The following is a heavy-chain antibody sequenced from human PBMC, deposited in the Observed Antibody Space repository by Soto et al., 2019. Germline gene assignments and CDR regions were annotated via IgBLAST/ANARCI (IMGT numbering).Heavy chain of an antibody. Sequence: PSETLSLTCAVSGGSISSSNWWSWVRQPPGKGLEWIGEIYHSGSTNYNPSPKSRVTISVDKSKNQFSLKLSSVTAADTAVYYCAREHIVVVTANYYYGMDVWGQGTTVTVS. CDR1: GGSISSSNW. V-gene: IGHV4-4*02. D-gene: IGHD2-21*02. J-gene: IGHJ6*02. CDR2: IYHSGST. CDR3: AREHIVVVTANYYYGMDV.